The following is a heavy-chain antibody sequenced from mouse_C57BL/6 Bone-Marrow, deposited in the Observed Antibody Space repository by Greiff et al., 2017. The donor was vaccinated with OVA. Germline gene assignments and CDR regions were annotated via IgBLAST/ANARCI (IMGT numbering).Heavy chain of an antibody. V-gene: IGHV1-18*01. CDR1: GYTFTDYN. CDR2: INPNNGGT. J-gene: IGHJ1*03. Sequence: EVQLQQSGPELVKPGASVKIPCKASGYTFTDYNMDWVKQSHGKSLEWIGDINPNNGGTIYNQKFKGKATLTVAKSSRTAYMELRSLTSEDTAVYYCARSGLPEYYGSSTYFDVWGTGTTGTVSS. D-gene: IGHD1-1*01. CDR3: ARSGLPEYYGSSTYFDV.